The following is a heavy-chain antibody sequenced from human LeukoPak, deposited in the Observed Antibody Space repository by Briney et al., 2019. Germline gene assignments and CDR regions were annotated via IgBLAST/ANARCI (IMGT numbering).Heavy chain of an antibody. CDR1: GFTFSIYV. Sequence: GGSLRLSCSASGFTFSIYVIHWVRQAPGKGLEYVSAINGVGDTTYYADSVKGRFTISRDNSKNTVYLQMSSLRVEDTAVYYCVKQQAETWGQGTLVTVSS. CDR2: INGVGDTT. J-gene: IGHJ5*02. CDR3: VKQQAET. V-gene: IGHV3-64D*06.